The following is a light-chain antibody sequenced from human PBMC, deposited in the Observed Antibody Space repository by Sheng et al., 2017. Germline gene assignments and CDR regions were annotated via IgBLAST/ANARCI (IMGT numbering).Light chain of an antibody. CDR3: QQYATSPWT. CDR1: QSVSRTY. V-gene: IGKV3-20*01. CDR2: GAS. J-gene: IGKJ1*01. Sequence: EIVLTQSPGTLSLSPGERATLSCRASQSVSRTYLAWYQQKPGQAPRLLIYGASDRATDIPDRFSGSGSGTDFTLAISRLEPEDFAVYYCQQYATSPWTFGPGTRVDFK.